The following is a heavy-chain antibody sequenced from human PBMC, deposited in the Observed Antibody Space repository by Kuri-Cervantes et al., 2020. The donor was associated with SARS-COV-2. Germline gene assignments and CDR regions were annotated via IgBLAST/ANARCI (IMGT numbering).Heavy chain of an antibody. CDR2: INPSGGST. CDR3: ARDRGDGSGWYNDYYYYYGMDV. CDR1: GYTFTSYY. Sequence: ASVKVSSKASGYTFTSYYMHWVRQAPGQGLEWMGIINPSGGSTSYAQKLQGRVTMTTDTSTSTAYMELRSLKSDDTAVYYCARDRGDGSGWYNDYYYYYGMDVWGQGNTV. J-gene: IGHJ6*01. D-gene: IGHD6-19*01. V-gene: IGHV1-46*01.